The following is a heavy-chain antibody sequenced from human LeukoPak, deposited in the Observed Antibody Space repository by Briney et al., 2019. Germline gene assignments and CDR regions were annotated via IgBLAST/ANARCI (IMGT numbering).Heavy chain of an antibody. CDR3: ARDQRATVTTWGYFDY. J-gene: IGHJ4*02. CDR2: IIPIFGTA. Sequence: ASVKVSCKASGGTFSSYAINWVRQAPGQGLEWMGGIIPIFGTANYAQKFQGRVTITADESTSTAYMELSSLRSEDTAVYYCARDQRATVTTWGYFDYWGQGTLVTVSS. CDR1: GGTFSSYA. V-gene: IGHV1-69*13. D-gene: IGHD4-17*01.